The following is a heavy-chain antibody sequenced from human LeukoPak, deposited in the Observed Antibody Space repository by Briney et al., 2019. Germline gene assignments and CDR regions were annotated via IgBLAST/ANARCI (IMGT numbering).Heavy chain of an antibody. CDR2: MSYSGAT. D-gene: IGHD1-14*01. V-gene: IGHV4-39*07. CDR1: GGSISSSSYY. Sequence: SETLSLTCTVSGGSISSSSYYWGWVRQPPGKGLEWIGSMSYSGATYYNPSLRSRVTISLDTSKNQFSLKLTSVTAADTAMYYCARVRLTGSSYYYYMDVWGNGTTVTVSS. CDR3: ARVRLTGSSYYYYMDV. J-gene: IGHJ6*03.